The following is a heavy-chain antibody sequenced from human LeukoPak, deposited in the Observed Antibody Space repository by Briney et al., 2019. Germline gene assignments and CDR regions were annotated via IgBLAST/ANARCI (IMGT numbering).Heavy chain of an antibody. J-gene: IGHJ4*02. Sequence: ASVKVSCKASGYTFTSYDINWVRQATGQGLEWMGWMNPNSGNTGYAQKFQGRVTMTRNTSISTAYMELSSLRSEDTAVYYCVIPNGATYSGGYAFDYWGQGTLVTVSS. CDR2: MNPNSGNT. V-gene: IGHV1-8*01. CDR1: GYTFTSYD. CDR3: VIPNGATYSGGYAFDY. D-gene: IGHD1-26*01.